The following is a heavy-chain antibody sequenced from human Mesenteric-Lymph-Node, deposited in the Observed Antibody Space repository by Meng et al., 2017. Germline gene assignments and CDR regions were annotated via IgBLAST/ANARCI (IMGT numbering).Heavy chain of an antibody. CDR3: ARGWRKVGDYYYGSGSYRHDLDY. CDR2: IIPSFGTA. D-gene: IGHD3-10*01. J-gene: IGHJ4*02. CDR1: AGFSSSYA. Sequence: SAMVFCYASAGFSSSYAFSWLRQAPAQGLEWMGGIIPSFGTANYAQKFQGRVSITADKSTSTADKELSSLRSEDTTVYYCARGWRKVGDYYYGSGSYRHDLDYWGQGTLVTVSS. V-gene: IGHV1-69*06.